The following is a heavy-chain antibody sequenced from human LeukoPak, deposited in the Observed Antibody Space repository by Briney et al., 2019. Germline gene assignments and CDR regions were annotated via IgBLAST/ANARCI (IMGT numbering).Heavy chain of an antibody. CDR1: GGSISSSSYY. J-gene: IGHJ4*02. V-gene: IGHV4-39*01. D-gene: IGHD1-26*01. CDR3: ASPFLVGATTYSWGY. Sequence: PSETLSLTCTVSGGSISSSSYYWGWIRQPPGKGLEWIGSIYYSGSTYYNPSLKSRVTISVDTSKNQFSLKLSSVTAADTAVYYCASPFLVGATTYSWGYWGQGTLVTVSS. CDR2: IYYSGST.